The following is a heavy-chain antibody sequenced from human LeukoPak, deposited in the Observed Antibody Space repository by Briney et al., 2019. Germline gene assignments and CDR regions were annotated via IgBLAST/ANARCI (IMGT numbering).Heavy chain of an antibody. J-gene: IGHJ4*02. CDR1: GGSISGYY. CDR3: ARVTNGYCSGGSCSSRGALGY. Sequence: SETLSFTCTVSGGSISGYYWSWIRRPPGKGLEWIGYIYYSGSTSYNPSLKSRVTISVDTSKNQFSLKLSSVTAADTAVYYCARVTNGYCSGGSCSSRGALGYWGQGTLVTVSS. V-gene: IGHV4-59*01. D-gene: IGHD2-15*01. CDR2: IYYSGST.